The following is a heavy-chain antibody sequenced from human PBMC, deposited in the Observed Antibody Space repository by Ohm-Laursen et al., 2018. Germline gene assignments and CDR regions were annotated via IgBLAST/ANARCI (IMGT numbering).Heavy chain of an antibody. CDR1: GYTFTSYD. CDR3: ARGLDYYGSGSPGDDY. V-gene: IGHV1-8*01. Sequence: SVTVSCKASGYTFTSYDINWVRQATGQGLEWMGWMNPNSGNTGYAQKFQGRVTMTRNTSISTAYMELSSLRSEDTAVYYCARGLDYYGSGSPGDDYWGQGTLVTVSS. D-gene: IGHD3-10*01. CDR2: MNPNSGNT. J-gene: IGHJ4*02.